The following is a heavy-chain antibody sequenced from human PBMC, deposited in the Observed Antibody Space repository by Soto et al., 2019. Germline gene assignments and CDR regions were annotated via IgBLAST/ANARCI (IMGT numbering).Heavy chain of an antibody. CDR2: ISAYNGNT. CDR3: ARDLKQWLVNRPYNWFDP. Sequence: SVKVSCKASGYTFTSYGISWVRQAPGQGLEWMGWISAYNGNTNYAQKLQGRVTMTTDTSTSTAYMELRSLRSDDTAVYYCARDLKQWLVNRPYNWFDPWGQGTLVTVSS. J-gene: IGHJ5*02. CDR1: GYTFTSYG. D-gene: IGHD6-19*01. V-gene: IGHV1-18*01.